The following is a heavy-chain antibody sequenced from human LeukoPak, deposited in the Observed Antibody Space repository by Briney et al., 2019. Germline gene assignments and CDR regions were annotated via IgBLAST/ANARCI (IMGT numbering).Heavy chain of an antibody. D-gene: IGHD3-16*01. Sequence: SETLSLTCTVSGGSFSFYFWHWIRQPPGEGLDWIGEIDNRGSTQYKPSLRSRGIISTDTSENHFSLKLTSVTAADTAVYFCARDSDSGFQWGQGRLVTVSS. V-gene: IGHV4-34*01. CDR1: GGSFSFYF. CDR3: ARDSDSGFQ. CDR2: IDNRGST. J-gene: IGHJ4*02.